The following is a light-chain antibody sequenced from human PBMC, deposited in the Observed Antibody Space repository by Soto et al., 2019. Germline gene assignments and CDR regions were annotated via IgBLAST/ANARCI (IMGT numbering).Light chain of an antibody. CDR2: RNN. V-gene: IGLV1-40*01. CDR1: SSNIGAGYD. Sequence: QSVLTQPPSVSGAPGQRVTISCTGSSSNIGAGYDVHWYQQLPGAAPKLLIHRNNNRPSGVPDRFSGSKSGASASLAITGLQADDEADYYCQSYDSSLSGSVFGGGTKLTVL. J-gene: IGLJ2*01. CDR3: QSYDSSLSGSV.